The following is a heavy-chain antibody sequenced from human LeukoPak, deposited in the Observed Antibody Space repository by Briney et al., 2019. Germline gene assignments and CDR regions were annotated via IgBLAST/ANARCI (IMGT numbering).Heavy chain of an antibody. CDR2: IYTSGST. CDR1: GGSVSSGDYY. CDR3: ARVSHTTNNWFDP. D-gene: IGHD1-14*01. V-gene: IGHV4-61*02. Sequence: SETLSLTCTVSGGSVSSGDYYWSWIRQPAGKGLEWIGRIYTSGSTNYNPSLKSRVTMSVDTSKNQFSLKLSSVTAADTAVYYCARVSHTTNNWFDPWGQGTLVTVSS. J-gene: IGHJ5*02.